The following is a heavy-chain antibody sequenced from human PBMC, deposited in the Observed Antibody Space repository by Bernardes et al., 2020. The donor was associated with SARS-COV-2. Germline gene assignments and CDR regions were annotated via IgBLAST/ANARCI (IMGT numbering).Heavy chain of an antibody. CDR2: ISSSSTYT. Sequence: GGSLRLSCAASGLTFSSYTMSWVRQAPGQGLEWVSSISSSSTYTYYADSVKGRFTISRDNAKKSLYLQMNSLRVEDTAVYYCARAPPELFRCSGRSCSSIYFFDYWGQGTLVTVSS. CDR1: GLTFSSYT. V-gene: IGHV3-21*01. D-gene: IGHD2-15*01. CDR3: ARAPPELFRCSGRSCSSIYFFDY. J-gene: IGHJ4*02.